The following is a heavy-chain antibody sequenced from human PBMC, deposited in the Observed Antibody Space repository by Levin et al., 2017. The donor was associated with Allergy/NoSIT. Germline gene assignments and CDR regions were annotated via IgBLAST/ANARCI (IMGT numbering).Heavy chain of an antibody. Sequence: RPGGSLRLSCAASGFTFDDYAMHWVRQAPGKGLEWVSGISWNSDTIGYADSVKGRFTISRDNAKNSLYLQMNSLRAEDTALYYCGKDRTAASEGYYHAMDVWGQGTTVTVSS. CDR2: ISWNSDTI. J-gene: IGHJ6*02. CDR3: GKDRTAASEGYYHAMDV. CDR1: GFTFDDYA. D-gene: IGHD6-13*01. V-gene: IGHV3-9*01.